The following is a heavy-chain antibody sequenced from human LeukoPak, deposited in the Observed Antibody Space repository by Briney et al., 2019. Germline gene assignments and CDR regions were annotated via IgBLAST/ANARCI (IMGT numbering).Heavy chain of an antibody. D-gene: IGHD5-12*01. J-gene: IGHJ4*02. V-gene: IGHV4-59*08. CDR3: ARVWLRPSYYFDY. CDR2: ISYTGST. Sequence: PSETLSLTCTVSGGSIIGYDWSWIRQPPGKGLEWIGYISYTGSTKFSPSLKSRLAMSVDTSSNQFSLHLSSVTAADTAVYYCARVWLRPSYYFDYWGQGTLVTVSS. CDR1: GGSIIGYD.